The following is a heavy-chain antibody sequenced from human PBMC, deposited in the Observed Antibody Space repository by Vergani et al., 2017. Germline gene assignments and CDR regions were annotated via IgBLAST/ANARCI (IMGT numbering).Heavy chain of an antibody. V-gene: IGHV3-9*01. J-gene: IGHJ5*02. CDR2: ISWNSGSI. D-gene: IGHD6-19*01. Sequence: EVQLVESGGGLVQPGRSLRLSCAASGFTFDDYAMHWVRQAPGKGLEWVSGISWNSGSIGYADSVKGRFTLSRDNAKNSLYLQMNSLRAEDTALYYCAKSTSRRVAGTISWFDPGGQGTLVTVSS. CDR3: AKSTSRRVAGTISWFDP. CDR1: GFTFDDYA.